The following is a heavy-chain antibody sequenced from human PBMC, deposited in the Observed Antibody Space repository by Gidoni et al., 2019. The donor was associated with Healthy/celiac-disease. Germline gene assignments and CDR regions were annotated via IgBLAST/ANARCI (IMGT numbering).Heavy chain of an antibody. CDR3: ARSRGDVRHGMDV. V-gene: IGHV3-21*01. J-gene: IGHJ6*02. CDR2: ISSSSSYI. CDR1: GFTFSSYS. Sequence: VQLVESGGGLVKPGGSLRLSCAASGFTFSSYSMNWVRQAPGKGLEWVSSISSSSSYIYYADSVKGRFTISRDNAKNSLYLQMNSLRAEDTAVYSCARSRGDVRHGMDVWGQGTTVTVSS. D-gene: IGHD3-16*01.